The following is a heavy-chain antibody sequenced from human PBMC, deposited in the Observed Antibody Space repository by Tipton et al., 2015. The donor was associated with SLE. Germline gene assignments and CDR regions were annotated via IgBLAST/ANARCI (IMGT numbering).Heavy chain of an antibody. D-gene: IGHD2-21*01. CDR1: GFTFSDYA. V-gene: IGHV3-30*04. CDR3: ARGICGGDCYPRDY. J-gene: IGHJ4*02. CDR2: ISYDGSNK. Sequence: RSLRLSCVASGFTFSDYAMHWVRQAPGKGLEWVAVISYDGSNKYYADSVKGRFTISRDNSENTLYLLMNSLRTNDTAVYYCARGICGGDCYPRDYWGQGTLVTVST.